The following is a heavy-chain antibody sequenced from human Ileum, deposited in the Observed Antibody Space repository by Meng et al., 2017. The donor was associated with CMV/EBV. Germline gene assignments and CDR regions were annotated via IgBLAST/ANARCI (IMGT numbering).Heavy chain of an antibody. CDR3: ARGPGGFGDFNFDY. Sequence: QGGLQGPGPGLVRPSETLPHTYTVSGDSITSFYGTLIRQPAGKPLEWIGRIYHGGSTNYNPSLKSRVPLSVDTSNNQFSMRLTSVTAADTAVYYCARGPGGFGDFNFDYWGQGTLVTVSS. CDR1: GDSITSFY. V-gene: IGHV4-4*07. CDR2: IYHGGST. D-gene: IGHD3-16*01. J-gene: IGHJ4*02.